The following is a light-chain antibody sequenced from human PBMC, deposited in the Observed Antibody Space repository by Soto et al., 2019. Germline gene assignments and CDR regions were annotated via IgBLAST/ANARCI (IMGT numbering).Light chain of an antibody. V-gene: IGKV3-15*01. CDR3: QQSNSWPYT. J-gene: IGKJ2*01. Sequence: EIVMTQSPATLSVSPGERATLSCRASQSVSSNLAWYQQKPGQGPRLLFYGASTRATGIPARFIGSGSGTDFTITIISLQSEDFAVYYCQQSNSWPYTFGQGTKLEIK. CDR2: GAS. CDR1: QSVSSN.